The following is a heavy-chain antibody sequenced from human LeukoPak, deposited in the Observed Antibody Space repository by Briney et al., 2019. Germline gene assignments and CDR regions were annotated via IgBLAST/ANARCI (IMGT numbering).Heavy chain of an antibody. J-gene: IGHJ4*02. V-gene: IGHV3-48*01. CDR2: IHSSGRTI. CDR1: GFTFSSYS. Sequence: PGRSLRLSCAASGFTFSSYSMNWVRQAPGKELEWVSYIHSSGRTIYYADSVEGRFTISRDNAKNSLYLQMNSLRAEDTAVYYCVRDPEALDYWGQGTQVTVSS. CDR3: VRDPEALDY.